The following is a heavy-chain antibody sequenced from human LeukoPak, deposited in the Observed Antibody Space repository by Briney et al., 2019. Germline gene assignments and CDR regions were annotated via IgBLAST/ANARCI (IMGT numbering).Heavy chain of an antibody. Sequence: SVKVSCKASGGTFSSYEISWVRQAPGQGLEWMGGIIPMVGTAKYAQKFQGRVTITTDKSTSTAYMELSSLRSEDTAVYYCASGTTDIVVVPATLRNYYFDYWGQGTLVTVSS. CDR3: ASGTTDIVVVPATLRNYYFDY. CDR1: GGTFSSYE. J-gene: IGHJ4*02. V-gene: IGHV1-69*05. D-gene: IGHD2-2*01. CDR2: IIPMVGTA.